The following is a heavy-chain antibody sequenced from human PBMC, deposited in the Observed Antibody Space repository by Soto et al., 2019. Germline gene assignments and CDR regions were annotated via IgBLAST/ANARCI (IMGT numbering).Heavy chain of an antibody. Sequence: GGSLRLSCAASGFTFSSYSMNWFRQAPGKGLEWVSSISSSSSYIYYADSVKGRFTISRDNAKNSLYLQMNSLRAEDTAVYYCARDYDILTGYYPPEYYFDYWGQGTLVTVSS. D-gene: IGHD3-9*01. J-gene: IGHJ4*02. CDR2: ISSSSSYI. V-gene: IGHV3-21*01. CDR3: ARDYDILTGYYPPEYYFDY. CDR1: GFTFSSYS.